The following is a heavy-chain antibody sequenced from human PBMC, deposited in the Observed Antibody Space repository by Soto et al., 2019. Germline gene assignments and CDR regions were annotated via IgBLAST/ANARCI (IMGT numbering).Heavy chain of an antibody. CDR2: IDWVDDK. Sequence: SGPTLVNPTQTVTRTCTFSGFSLSTSGMCVSWIRQRPGKPLEWLSLIDWVDDKYYITSLNTRLTISKDTSKNQVVLTMTNMDPVDTATYYCARIPNRVDYIIECWGQVTMVAVSS. D-gene: IGHD3-10*01. J-gene: IGHJ4*02. V-gene: IGHV2-70*01. CDR1: GFSLSTSGMC. CDR3: ARIPNRVDYIIEC.